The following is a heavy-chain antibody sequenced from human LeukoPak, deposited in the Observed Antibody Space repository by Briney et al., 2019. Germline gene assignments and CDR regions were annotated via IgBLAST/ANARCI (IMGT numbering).Heavy chain of an antibody. CDR3: ARGSSGWHRRAFDV. V-gene: IGHV4-39*07. Sequence: SETLSLTCTVSGGGLSYYWGWIRQPPGKGLEWIGTIFYSGNTYYNPSLKSRVTMSIDTSKKQFSLNLTSVTAADTALYYCARGSSGWHRRAFDVWGQGTMGTVSS. D-gene: IGHD6-19*01. CDR1: GGGLSYY. J-gene: IGHJ3*01. CDR2: IFYSGNT.